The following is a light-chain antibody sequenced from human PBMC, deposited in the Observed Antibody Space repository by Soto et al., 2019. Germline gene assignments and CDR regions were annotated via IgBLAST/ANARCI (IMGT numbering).Light chain of an antibody. CDR3: QQYNNWPPVT. CDR2: GAS. J-gene: IGKJ1*01. Sequence: EIVMAQSPATLSLSRGERAALSCRASQSVSSNLAWYQQKPGQAPRLLIYGASTRATGIPARFSGSGSGTEFTLTVSSLQSEDFAVYYCQQYNNWPPVTFGQGTKVDIK. CDR1: QSVSSN. V-gene: IGKV3-15*01.